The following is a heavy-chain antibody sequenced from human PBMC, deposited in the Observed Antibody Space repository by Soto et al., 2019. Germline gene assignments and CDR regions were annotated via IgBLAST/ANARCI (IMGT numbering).Heavy chain of an antibody. D-gene: IGHD5-18*01. CDR1: GFTFRSYT. V-gene: IGHV3-21*01. J-gene: IGHJ4*02. Sequence: PGGSLRLSCGASGFTFRSYTMHWVRQAPGKGVEWVSSISSGSSLLYYADSVRGRFTISRDNAKSTVYLQMDSLRAEATAVYYCATLNSLGSDYWGRGIMVTVSS. CDR3: ATLNSLGSDY. CDR2: ISSGSSLL.